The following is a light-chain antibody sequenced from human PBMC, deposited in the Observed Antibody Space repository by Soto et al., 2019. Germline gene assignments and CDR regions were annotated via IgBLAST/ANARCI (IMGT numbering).Light chain of an antibody. J-gene: IGKJ1*01. CDR1: QSVSSSY. CDR2: DAS. CDR3: QQYVRSPPSWT. V-gene: IGKV3-20*01. Sequence: DTVLTQSPGTLSLSPGERATLSCRASQSVSSSYLAWYQQKPGQAPRLLIYDASSRATSIPDRFSGSGSGKEFTLTISRLEPEDFAVYYCQQYVRSPPSWTFGQGTKVEIK.